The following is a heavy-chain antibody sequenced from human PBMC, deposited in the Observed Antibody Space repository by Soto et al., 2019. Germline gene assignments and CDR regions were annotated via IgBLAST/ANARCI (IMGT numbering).Heavy chain of an antibody. V-gene: IGHV5-51*01. CDR3: ARRRGFGELPPTAYYMDV. J-gene: IGHJ6*03. Sequence: GESLKISCKGSGYSFTSYWIGWVRQMPGKGPEWMGIIYPGDSDTRYSPSFQGQVTISADKSISTAYLQWSSLKASDTAMYYCARRRGFGELPPTAYYMDVWGKGTTVTVSS. CDR1: GYSFTSYW. D-gene: IGHD3-10*01. CDR2: IYPGDSDT.